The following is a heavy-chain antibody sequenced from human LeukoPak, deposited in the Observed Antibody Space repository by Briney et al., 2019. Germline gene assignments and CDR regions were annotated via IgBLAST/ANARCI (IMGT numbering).Heavy chain of an antibody. D-gene: IGHD5-18*01. J-gene: IGHJ5*02. CDR2: IIPIFGTA. V-gene: IGHV1-69*13. CDR3: ASLVYSYGYAS. CDR1: GGTFSSYA. Sequence: ASVKVSCKASGGTFSSYAISWVRQAPGQGLEWMGGIIPIFGTANYAQKFQGRVTITADESTSTAYMELSSLRSEDTAVYYCASLVYSYGYASWGQGTLVTVSS.